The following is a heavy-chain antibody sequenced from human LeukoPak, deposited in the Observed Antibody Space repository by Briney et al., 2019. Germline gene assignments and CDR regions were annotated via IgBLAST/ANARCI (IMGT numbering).Heavy chain of an antibody. J-gene: IGHJ3*02. V-gene: IGHV3-23*01. CDR2: ISGSGGST. CDR1: GFTFSSYS. Sequence: GGSLRLSCAASGFTFSSYSMNWVRQAPGKGLEWVSAISGSGGSTYYADSVKGRFTISRDNSKNTLYLQMNSLRAEDTAVYYCAKDPGYGDYAFDIWGQGTMVTVSS. CDR3: AKDPGYGDYAFDI. D-gene: IGHD4-17*01.